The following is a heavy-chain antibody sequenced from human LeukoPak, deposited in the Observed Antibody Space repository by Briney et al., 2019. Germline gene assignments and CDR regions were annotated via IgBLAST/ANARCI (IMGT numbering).Heavy chain of an antibody. D-gene: IGHD1-26*01. CDR1: GFTFSNYA. J-gene: IGHJ4*02. V-gene: IGHV3-23*01. CDR2: ISGSGGST. Sequence: GGSLRLSCAVSGFTFSNYAMSWVRQAQGKGLEWVSAISGSGGSTYYADSVKGRFTISRDNSKNTLYLQMNSLRAEDTAVYYCAKEPSGGYDYWGQGTLVTVSS. CDR3: AKEPSGGYDY.